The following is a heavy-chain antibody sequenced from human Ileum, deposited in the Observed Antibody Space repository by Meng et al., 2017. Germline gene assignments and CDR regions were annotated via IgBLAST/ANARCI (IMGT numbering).Heavy chain of an antibody. CDR3: ARGGPWFDP. J-gene: IGHJ5*02. Sequence: QTQPQLYVLGLCNPQVTCFRTCDVYGGSFSGYYWSWIRQPPGKGLEWIGEINHSGSTNSIPSHKSRVPISVDTSKNQFSLKLSSVTAADTAVYYCARGGPWFDPWGQGTLVTVSS. CDR1: GGSFSGYY. CDR2: INHSGST. V-gene: IGHV4-34*01.